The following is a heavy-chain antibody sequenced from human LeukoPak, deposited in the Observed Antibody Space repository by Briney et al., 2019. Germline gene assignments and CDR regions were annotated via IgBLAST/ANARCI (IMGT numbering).Heavy chain of an antibody. CDR1: GYTFTGYY. J-gene: IGHJ4*02. D-gene: IGHD3-10*01. V-gene: IGHV1-2*02. CDR3: ARPGGYYGSGSYYDY. CDR2: INPNSGGT. Sequence: ASVKVSCKASGYTFTGYYMHWVRQAPGQGLEWMGWINPNSGGTNYAQKFQGRVTMTRDTSISTAYLQWSSLKASDTAMYYCARPGGYYGSGSYYDYWGQGTLVTVSS.